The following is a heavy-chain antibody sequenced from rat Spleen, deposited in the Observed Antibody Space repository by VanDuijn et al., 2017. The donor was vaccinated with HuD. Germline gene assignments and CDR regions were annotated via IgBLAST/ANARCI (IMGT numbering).Heavy chain of an antibody. Sequence: QVQLKESGPGLVQPSQTLSLTCTVSGLSLTSNSVSWLRQLPGKGLEWIVTISSGGNTYYNSALKSRLSVSRDTSRSQVFLKMNSLQSEDTAIYFCTRDHSYWGNYYPGGFAYWGQGTLVTVSS. V-gene: IGHV2-6*01. J-gene: IGHJ3*01. CDR3: TRDHSYWGNYYPGGFAY. CDR1: GLSLTSNS. CDR2: ISSGGNT. D-gene: IGHD1-12*02.